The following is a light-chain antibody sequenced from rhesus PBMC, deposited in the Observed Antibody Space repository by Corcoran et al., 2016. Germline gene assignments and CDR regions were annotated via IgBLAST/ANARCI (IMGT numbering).Light chain of an antibody. CDR1: ENVNNY. J-gene: IGKJ4*01. CDR2: TAS. V-gene: IGKV1-74*01. CDR3: QHSYGTPLT. Sequence: DIQMTQSPSSLSASVGDRVTITCRASENVNNYLHWYQQKPGKAPKLLNYTASTLQSGGPSRFSGTGSGKDFPLTIRILQPEDFATYYCQHSYGTPLTFGGGTKVELK.